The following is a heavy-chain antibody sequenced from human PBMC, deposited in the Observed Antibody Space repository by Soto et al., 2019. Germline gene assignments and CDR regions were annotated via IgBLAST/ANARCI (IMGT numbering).Heavy chain of an antibody. D-gene: IGHD6-13*01. CDR2: ISGSGGST. V-gene: IGHV3-23*01. J-gene: IGHJ5*02. CDR3: AKAFGYSSSWYARNWFDP. Sequence: GGSLRLSCAASGFTFISDGMTWVRQAPGKGLEWVSAISGSGGSTNYADSVKGRFTISRDNSKNTLYLQMHSLRDEDTAVYYCAKAFGYSSSWYARNWFDPWGQGTLVTVSS. CDR1: GFTFISDG.